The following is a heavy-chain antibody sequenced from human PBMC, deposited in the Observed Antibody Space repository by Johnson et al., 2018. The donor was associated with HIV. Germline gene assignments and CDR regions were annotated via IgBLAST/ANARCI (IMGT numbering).Heavy chain of an antibody. CDR2: ISGSGSTI. D-gene: IGHD6-19*01. CDR1: GFTFSSYA. J-gene: IGHJ3*02. V-gene: IGHV3-23*04. CDR3: AKVNRMEQWLAGSGAFDI. Sequence: MLLVESGGGLVQPGGSLRLSCAASGFTFSSYAMSWVRQAPGKGLDWVSAISGSGSTIYYADSVKGRFTISRDNSKNTLYLQMNSLRAEDTAVYYCAKVNRMEQWLAGSGAFDIWGQGTMVTVSS.